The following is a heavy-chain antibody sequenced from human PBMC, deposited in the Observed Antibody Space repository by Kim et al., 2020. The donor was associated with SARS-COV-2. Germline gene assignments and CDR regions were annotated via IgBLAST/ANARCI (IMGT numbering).Heavy chain of an antibody. CDR2: MNPNSGNT. J-gene: IGHJ3*02. V-gene: IGHV1-8*01. Sequence: ASVKVSCKASGYTFTSYDINWVRQATGQGLEWMGWMNPNSGNTGYAQKFQGRVTMTRNTSISTAYMELSSLRSEDTAVYYCARQGTGYCSGGSCHGVDAFDIWGQGTMVTVSS. CDR1: GYTFTSYD. D-gene: IGHD2-15*01. CDR3: ARQGTGYCSGGSCHGVDAFDI.